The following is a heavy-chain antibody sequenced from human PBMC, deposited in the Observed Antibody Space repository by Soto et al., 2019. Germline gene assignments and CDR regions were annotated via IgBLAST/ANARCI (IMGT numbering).Heavy chain of an antibody. CDR1: GFSLGTYGVG. Sequence: QITLNESGPTLVKPTQTLTLTCTFSGFSLGTYGVGVGWIRQPPGKALEWLALIYWDDDKRYSPSLKSRLTVTTDTSTRQVFPTLTNMDPVDTATYSCAHRGGGIVDWYFDLWGRGTPVIVSS. D-gene: IGHD1-26*01. CDR2: IYWDDDK. J-gene: IGHJ2*01. V-gene: IGHV2-5*02. CDR3: AHRGGGIVDWYFDL.